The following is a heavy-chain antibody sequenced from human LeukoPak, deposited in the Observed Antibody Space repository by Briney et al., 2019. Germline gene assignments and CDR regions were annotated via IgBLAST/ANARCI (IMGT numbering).Heavy chain of an antibody. CDR3: RLRSTEDPFKWFDP. Sequence: GGSLRLSCAASGFIFSGSDIHYFHQASGKGLEWVGRIKVRADNFVTAYAAPVKGRFTISRDDSKNTAYLQMNSLKTEDTAMYYCRLRSTEDPFKWFDPWGQGTLVTVSS. J-gene: IGHJ5*02. CDR1: GFIFSGSD. CDR2: IKVRADNFVT. D-gene: IGHD2-2*01. V-gene: IGHV3-73*01.